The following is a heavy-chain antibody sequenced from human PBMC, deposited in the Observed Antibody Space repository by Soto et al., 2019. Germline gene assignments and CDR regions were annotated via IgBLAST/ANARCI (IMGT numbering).Heavy chain of an antibody. CDR3: AKTPERISMVRGASFGY. D-gene: IGHD3-10*01. CDR1: GFTFSSYG. J-gene: IGHJ4*02. V-gene: IGHV3-30*18. CDR2: ISYDGSNK. Sequence: QVQLVESGGGVVQPGRSLRLSCAASGFTFSSYGMHWVRQAPGKGLEWVAVISYDGSNKYYADSVKGRFTISRDNSKNTLYLQMNSLRAEDTAVYYCAKTPERISMVRGASFGYWGQGTLVTVSS.